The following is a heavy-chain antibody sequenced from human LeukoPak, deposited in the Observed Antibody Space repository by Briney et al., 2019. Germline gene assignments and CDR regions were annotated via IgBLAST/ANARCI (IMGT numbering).Heavy chain of an antibody. D-gene: IGHD2-15*01. V-gene: IGHV3-66*02. J-gene: IGHJ4*02. CDR3: ARETSTQCSGGSCFFDY. CDR2: FYSGGST. CDR1: GFSVSSNY. Sequence: PGGSLRLSCAASGFSVSSNYMSWVRQAPGKGLEWVSVFYSGGSTYYADSVKGRFTISRDTSKNTLNLQMNSLRVEDTAVYYCARETSTQCSGGSCFFDYWGQGTLVTVSS.